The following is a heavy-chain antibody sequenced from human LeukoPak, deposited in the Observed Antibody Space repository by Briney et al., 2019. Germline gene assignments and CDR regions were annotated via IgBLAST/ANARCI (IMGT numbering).Heavy chain of an antibody. J-gene: IGHJ6*02. CDR1: GFTFSSYS. CDR3: ARDFSAAAHYGMDV. D-gene: IGHD6-13*01. CDR2: ISSSSSYI. Sequence: GGSLRLSCAASGFTFSSYSMNWVRQAPGKGLEWVSSISSSSSYIYYADSVKGRFTISRDNAKNSLYLQMNSLSAEDTAVYYCARDFSAAAHYGMDVWGQGTTVTVSS. V-gene: IGHV3-21*01.